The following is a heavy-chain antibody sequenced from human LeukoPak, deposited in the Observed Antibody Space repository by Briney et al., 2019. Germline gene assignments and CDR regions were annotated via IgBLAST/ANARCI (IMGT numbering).Heavy chain of an antibody. CDR1: GGSISSGGYS. J-gene: IGHJ4*02. CDR2: IYHSGST. V-gene: IGHV4-30-2*01. CDR3: ASLPTNYYDSSGKGGY. D-gene: IGHD3-22*01. Sequence: PSETLSLTCAVSGGSISSGGYSWSWIRQPPRKGLEWIGYIYHSGSTYYNPSLKSRVTISVDRSKNQFSLKLSSVTAADTAVYYCASLPTNYYDSSGKGGYWGQGTLVTVSS.